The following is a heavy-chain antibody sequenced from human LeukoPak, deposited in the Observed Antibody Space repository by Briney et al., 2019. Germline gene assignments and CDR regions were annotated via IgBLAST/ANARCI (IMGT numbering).Heavy chain of an antibody. V-gene: IGHV4-34*01. CDR1: GGSFSGYY. J-gene: IGHJ6*02. D-gene: IGHD1-26*01. CDR2: INHSGST. CDR3: ARHLLYRNYYYGMDV. Sequence: PSETLSLTCAVYGGSFSGYYWSWIRQPPGKGLEWIGEINHSGSTNYNPSLKSRVTISVDTSKNQFSLKLSSVTAADTAVYYCARHLLYRNYYYGMDVWGQGTTVTVSS.